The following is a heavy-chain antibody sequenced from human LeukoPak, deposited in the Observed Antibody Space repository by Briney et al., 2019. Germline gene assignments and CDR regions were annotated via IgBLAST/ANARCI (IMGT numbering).Heavy chain of an antibody. J-gene: IGHJ4*02. D-gene: IGHD2-2*02. V-gene: IGHV4-59*12. CDR3: ARGRIVVVPAAIRVYYFDY. CDR1: GGSISSYY. CDR2: IYYSGST. Sequence: SETLSLTCTVSGGSISSYYWSWIRQPPGKGLEWIGYIYYSGSTNYNPSLKSRVTISVDTSKNQFSLKLSSVTAADTAVYYCARGRIVVVPAAIRVYYFDYWGQGTLVTVSS.